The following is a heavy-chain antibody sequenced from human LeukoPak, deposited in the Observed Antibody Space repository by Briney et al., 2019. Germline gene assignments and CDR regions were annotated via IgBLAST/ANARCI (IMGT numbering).Heavy chain of an antibody. CDR1: GFYFNNYA. J-gene: IGHJ4*02. D-gene: IGHD1-26*01. V-gene: IGHV3-30*04. CDR2: ISFDGKKE. CDR3: AREVGATTVYFDF. Sequence: GGSLKLSCAASGFYFNNYAMHWVRQAPGKGLDWVARISFDGKKEDYADSVKGRVIVSRHNSNNTLYLEMNSLRSDATAVYFCAREVGATTVYFDFWGQGSLVIVSS.